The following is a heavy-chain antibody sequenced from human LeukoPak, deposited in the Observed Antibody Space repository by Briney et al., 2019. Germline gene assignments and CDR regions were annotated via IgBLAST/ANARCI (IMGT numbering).Heavy chain of an antibody. D-gene: IGHD1-26*01. CDR2: IFYSGTT. CDR3: ARGGSYYDS. V-gene: IGHV4-59*01. Sequence: PSETLSLTCTASGGSTSIYYWSWIRQPPGKGLEWIGYIFYSGTTNYNPSLKSRVIISVDTSKSQFSLKLSSVTAADTAVYYCARGGSYYDSWGQGTLVTVSS. J-gene: IGHJ4*02. CDR1: GGSTSIYY.